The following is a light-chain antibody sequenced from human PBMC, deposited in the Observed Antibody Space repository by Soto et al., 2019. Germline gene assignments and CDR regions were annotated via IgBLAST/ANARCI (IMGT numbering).Light chain of an antibody. CDR1: QSVSTN. V-gene: IGKV3-15*01. Sequence: DIVMTQSPATLSVSPGERATLSCRTSQSVSTNLAWYQQRPGQAPRLLIYGASTRDTGIPARFSGSGSGTEFTLTISSLQSEDFAVYYCQKYNSAPRTFGQGTKVDI. J-gene: IGKJ1*01. CDR2: GAS. CDR3: QKYNSAPRT.